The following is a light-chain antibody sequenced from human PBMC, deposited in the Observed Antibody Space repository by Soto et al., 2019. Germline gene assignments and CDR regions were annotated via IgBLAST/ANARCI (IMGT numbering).Light chain of an antibody. Sequence: IQMTQSPYPLSAPVGDRVTNTSGASQSIDSSLAWYQQKPRKGPKLLIYDASTLESGVPSRFSGSGLGTEFALTISSLQPDDFATFYCQQYNSYGTFGQGTKVDIK. J-gene: IGKJ2*01. V-gene: IGKV1-5*01. CDR3: QQYNSYGT. CDR1: QSIDSS. CDR2: DAS.